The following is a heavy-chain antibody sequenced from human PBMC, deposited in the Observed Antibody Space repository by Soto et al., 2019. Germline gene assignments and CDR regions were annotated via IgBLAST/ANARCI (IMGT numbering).Heavy chain of an antibody. CDR2: ISGQIAKT. V-gene: IGHV1-18*04. CDR3: ARGPPSGSFSLTPRY. CDR1: GYSFHNFG. J-gene: IGHJ4*02. Sequence: QVQLVPSGPEVKKPGASVTVSCKASGYSFHNFGIIWLRQSPGQGLEWMGWISGQIAKTNYAQKFQGKVTMTTDTSTSTAYMGLNTLTSDDTAMYYCARGPPSGSFSLTPRYWGQGTLVTVSS. D-gene: IGHD1-26*01.